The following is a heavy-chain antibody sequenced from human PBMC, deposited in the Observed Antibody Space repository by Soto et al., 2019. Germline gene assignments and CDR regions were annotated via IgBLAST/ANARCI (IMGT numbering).Heavy chain of an antibody. Sequence: PSETLSLTSTVSGGSISSYYWSWIRQPPGKGLEWIGYIYYSGSTNYNPSLKSRVTISVDTSKNQFSLKLSSVTAADTAVYYCARIAKSTVTKDYYYYMDVWGKGTTVTVSS. CDR2: IYYSGST. D-gene: IGHD4-17*01. CDR3: ARIAKSTVTKDYYYYMDV. CDR1: GGSISSYY. V-gene: IGHV4-59*01. J-gene: IGHJ6*03.